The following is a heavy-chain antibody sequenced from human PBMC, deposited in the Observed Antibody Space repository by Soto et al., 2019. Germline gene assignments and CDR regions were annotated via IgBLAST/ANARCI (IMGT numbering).Heavy chain of an antibody. CDR1: GFTFSSYG. J-gene: IGHJ6*03. Sequence: QVQLVESGGGVVQPGRSLRLSCAASGFTFSSYGMHWVRQAPGKGLVWVAVISYDGSNKYYADSVKGRFTISRDNSENTLYLQMNSLTAEDTAVYYCAKAGPGYYGSGTYMDVWGKGTTVTVSS. CDR3: AKAGPGYYGSGTYMDV. V-gene: IGHV3-30*18. CDR2: ISYDGSNK. D-gene: IGHD3-10*01.